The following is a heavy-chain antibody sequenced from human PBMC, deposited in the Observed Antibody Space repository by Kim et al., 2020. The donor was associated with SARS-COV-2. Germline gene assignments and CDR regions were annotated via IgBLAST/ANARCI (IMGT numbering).Heavy chain of an antibody. CDR2: IYYSGST. D-gene: IGHD3-3*01. J-gene: IGHJ3*02. Sequence: SETLSLTCTVSGGSISSYYWSWIRQPPGKGLEWIGYIYYSGSTNYNPSLKSRVTISVDTSKNQFSLKLSSVTAADTAVYYCARVGTYDFWSGGNAFDIWGKGTMVTVSS. V-gene: IGHV4-59*01. CDR1: GGSISSYY. CDR3: ARVGTYDFWSGGNAFDI.